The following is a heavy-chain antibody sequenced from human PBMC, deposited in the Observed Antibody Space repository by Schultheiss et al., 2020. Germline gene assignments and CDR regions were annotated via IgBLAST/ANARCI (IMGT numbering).Heavy chain of an antibody. CDR3: ARADGPKANDAFDI. Sequence: SETLSLTCAVYGGSFSGYYWSWIRQPPGKGLEWIGEINHSGSTNYNPSLKSRVTISVDTSKNQFSLKLSSVTAADTAVYYCARADGPKANDAFDIWGQGTMVTV. J-gene: IGHJ3*02. CDR1: GGSFSGYY. D-gene: IGHD5-24*01. CDR2: INHSGST. V-gene: IGHV4-34*01.